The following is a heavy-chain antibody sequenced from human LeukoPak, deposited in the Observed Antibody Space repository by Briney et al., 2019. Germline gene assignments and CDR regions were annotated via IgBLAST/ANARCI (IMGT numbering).Heavy chain of an antibody. J-gene: IGHJ3*02. Sequence: PSETLSLTCTVSGGSISSYYWSWIRQPPGKGLEWIGYIYYSGSTNYNPSLKSRVTISVDTSKNQSSLKLSSVTAADTAVYYCASYYDILTGLIAFDIWGQGTMVTVSS. CDR1: GGSISSYY. V-gene: IGHV4-59*01. CDR3: ASYYDILTGLIAFDI. D-gene: IGHD3-9*01. CDR2: IYYSGST.